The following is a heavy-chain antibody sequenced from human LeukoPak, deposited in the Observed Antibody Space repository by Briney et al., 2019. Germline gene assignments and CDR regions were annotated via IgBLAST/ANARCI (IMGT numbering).Heavy chain of an antibody. V-gene: IGHV3-53*01. D-gene: IGHD3-10*01. CDR2: LYSGSEQ. J-gene: IGHJ2*01. Sequence: QAGGSLRLFCAASGFTVRTNYMNWLPQAPEKGVVGVSILYSGSEQYYPNSVKGRFTISRYSYKNILSLQMNNLRAEDTAVYYCARVGDHFHWYLDLWGRGTLVTVSS. CDR3: ARVGDHFHWYLDL. CDR1: GFTVRTNY.